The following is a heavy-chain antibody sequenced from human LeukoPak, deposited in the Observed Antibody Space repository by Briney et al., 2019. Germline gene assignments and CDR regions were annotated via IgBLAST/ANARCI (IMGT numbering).Heavy chain of an antibody. V-gene: IGHV1-69*06. CDR3: ARRNYYYGSGSSRFDP. J-gene: IGHJ5*02. CDR1: GGTFSSYA. CDR2: IIPIFGTA. Sequence: ASVKVSCKASGGTFSSYAISWVRQAPGQGLEGMGGIIPIFGTANYAQKFQGRVTITADKSTSTAYMELSSLRSEDTAVYYCARRNYYYGSGSSRFDPWGQGTLVTVSS. D-gene: IGHD3-10*01.